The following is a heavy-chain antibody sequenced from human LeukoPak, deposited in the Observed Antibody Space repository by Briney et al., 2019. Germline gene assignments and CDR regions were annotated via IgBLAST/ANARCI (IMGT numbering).Heavy chain of an antibody. Sequence: PGGSLRLSCAASGFTFSSYSMNWVRQAPGKGLEWVSSISSSSSYIYYADSVKGRFTISRDNAKNSLYLQMNSLRTEDTAVYYCARVVLGPCSTSCYPYWGQGTLVTVSS. D-gene: IGHD2-2*01. CDR3: ARVVLGPCSTSCYPY. CDR2: ISSSSSYI. V-gene: IGHV3-21*01. CDR1: GFTFSSYS. J-gene: IGHJ4*02.